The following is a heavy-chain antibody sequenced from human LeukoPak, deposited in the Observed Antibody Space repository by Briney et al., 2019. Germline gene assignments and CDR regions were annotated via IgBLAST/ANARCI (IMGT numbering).Heavy chain of an antibody. V-gene: IGHV4-39*01. CDR2: IYYTGST. CDR3: ARRWGNIVGVTYEY. J-gene: IGHJ4*02. D-gene: IGHD3-16*01. Sequence: PSETLSLTCTISGSSITSVSHYWGWIRQPPGKGLEWIGDIYYTGSTYYNPSLRSRVTMSVHTSENQFSLRLSSVTAVDTAVYYCARRWGNIVGVTYEYWGQGTLVTVSS. CDR1: GSSITSVSHY.